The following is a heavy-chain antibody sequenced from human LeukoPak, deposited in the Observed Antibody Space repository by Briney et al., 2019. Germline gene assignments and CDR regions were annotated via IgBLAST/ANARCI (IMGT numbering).Heavy chain of an antibody. CDR3: ARDLDLGTVTLSFDY. Sequence: ASVKVSCKASGYTFTSYYMHWVRHPPGQGLEWMGIINPSGGSTSYAQKFQGRVTMPRDTPTSTVYMELSSLRSEDTAVYYCARDLDLGTVTLSFDYWGQGTLVTVSS. J-gene: IGHJ4*02. V-gene: IGHV1-46*01. D-gene: IGHD4-17*01. CDR2: INPSGGST. CDR1: GYTFTSYY.